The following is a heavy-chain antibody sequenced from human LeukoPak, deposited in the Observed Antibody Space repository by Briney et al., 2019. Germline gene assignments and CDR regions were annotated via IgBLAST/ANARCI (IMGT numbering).Heavy chain of an antibody. CDR2: ISGSGGST. Sequence: GGSLRLSCAASGFTFSSYAMSWVRQAPGKGLEWVSAISGSGGSTYYADSVKGRFTISRDNSKNTLYLQMNSLRAADTAVYYCAKDPTHYRVWDDYDSTVLSYWGQGTLVTVSS. J-gene: IGHJ4*02. CDR3: AKDPTHYRVWDDYDSTVLSY. V-gene: IGHV3-23*01. CDR1: GFTFSSYA. D-gene: IGHD3-22*01.